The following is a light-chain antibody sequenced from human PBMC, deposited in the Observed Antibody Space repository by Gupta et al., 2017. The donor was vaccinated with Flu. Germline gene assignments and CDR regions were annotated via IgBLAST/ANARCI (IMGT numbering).Light chain of an antibody. V-gene: IGKV3-20*01. J-gene: IGKJ2*01. Sequence: EIVLTQFPGTLSLSPGERATLSCRASQTVTRNFLAWYQHKPGQAPRLLIYAASSRATGVPDRFSGSGSGTDFTLTISRLEPEDFAEYFCQQYGSSPPNTFGQGTNLEI. CDR1: QTVTRNF. CDR2: AAS. CDR3: QQYGSSPPNT.